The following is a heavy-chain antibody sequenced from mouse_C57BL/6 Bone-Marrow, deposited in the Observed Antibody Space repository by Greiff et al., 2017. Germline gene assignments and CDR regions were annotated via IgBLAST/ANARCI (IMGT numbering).Heavy chain of an antibody. J-gene: IGHJ2*01. V-gene: IGHV1-55*01. CDR2: IYPGSGST. CDR1: GYTFTSYW. Sequence: QVQLQQPGAELVKPGASVKMSCKASGYTFTSYWITWVKQRPGQGLEWIGDIYPGSGSTNYNEKFKSKATLTVDPSSSTAYMQLSSLTSEDCAVYYCASRDLGRGVYYVDYWGQGTTLTVSS. CDR3: ASRDLGRGVYYVDY. D-gene: IGHD4-1*01.